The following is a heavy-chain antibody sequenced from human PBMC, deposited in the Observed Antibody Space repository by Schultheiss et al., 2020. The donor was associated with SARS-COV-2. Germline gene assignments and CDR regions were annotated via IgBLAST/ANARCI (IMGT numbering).Heavy chain of an antibody. Sequence: ESLKISCAASGFTFSKAWMSWVRQAPGKGLEWVSAISGSGGSTYYADSVKGRFTISRDNSKNTLYLQMNSLRAEDTALYYCAKGVDVAYWGQGTLVTVSS. CDR3: AKGVDVAY. J-gene: IGHJ4*02. D-gene: IGHD2-15*01. V-gene: IGHV3-23*01. CDR2: ISGSGGST. CDR1: GFTFSKAW.